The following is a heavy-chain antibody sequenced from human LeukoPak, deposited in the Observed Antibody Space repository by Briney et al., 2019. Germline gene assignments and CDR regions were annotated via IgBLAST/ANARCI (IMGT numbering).Heavy chain of an antibody. J-gene: IGHJ4*02. CDR1: GGSISSYY. CDR2: IYYSGSA. V-gene: IGHV4-59*08. D-gene: IGHD5-12*01. CDR3: ARADVFGYSGYDYYFDY. Sequence: SETLSLTCTVSGGSISSYYWSWIRQPPGKGLEWIGFIYYSGSANYNPSLRSRITISVDTSKNQFSLKLSSVTAADTAVYYCARADVFGYSGYDYYFDYWGQGTLVTVSS.